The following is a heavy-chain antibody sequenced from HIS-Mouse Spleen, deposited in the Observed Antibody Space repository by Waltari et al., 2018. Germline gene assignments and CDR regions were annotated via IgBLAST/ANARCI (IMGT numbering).Heavy chain of an antibody. CDR2: IYYSGST. D-gene: IGHD6-13*01. V-gene: IGHV4-39*07. CDR3: AREIPYSSSWYDWYFDL. J-gene: IGHJ2*01. Sequence: QLQLQESGPGLVKPSETLSLTCTVPGGSLSSRRYYWGWIGQPPGKGLEWIGSIYYSGSTYYNPSLKSRVTISVDTSKNQFSLKLSSVTAADTAVYYCAREIPYSSSWYDWYFDLWGRGTLVTVSS. CDR1: GGSLSSRRYY.